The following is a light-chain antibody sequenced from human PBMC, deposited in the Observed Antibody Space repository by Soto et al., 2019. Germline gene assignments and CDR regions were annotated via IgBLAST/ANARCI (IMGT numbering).Light chain of an antibody. J-gene: IGLJ2*01. CDR2: EGS. Sequence: QSALTQPASVSGSPGQSITISCTGTSSDVGSYNLVSWYQQHPGKAPKLMIYEGSKRPSGVSNRFSGSKSGNTASLTISGXXXXXXXDYYCCSYAGSSTLVFGXXT. CDR3: CSYAGSSTLV. CDR1: SSDVGSYNL. V-gene: IGLV2-23*01.